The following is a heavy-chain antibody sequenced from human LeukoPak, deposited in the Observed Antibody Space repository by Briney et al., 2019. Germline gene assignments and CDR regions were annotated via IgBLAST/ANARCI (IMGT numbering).Heavy chain of an antibody. D-gene: IGHD3-9*01. J-gene: IGHJ5*02. CDR1: GFTFDDYA. Sequence: PGGSLRLSCAASGFTFDDYAMHWVRHAPGKGLEWVSGISWNSGSTGYADSVKGRFTISRDNAKNSLYLQMNSLRAEDTALYYCAKDAYYDILTGVHWFDPWGQGTLVTVSS. CDR3: AKDAYYDILTGVHWFDP. CDR2: ISWNSGST. V-gene: IGHV3-9*01.